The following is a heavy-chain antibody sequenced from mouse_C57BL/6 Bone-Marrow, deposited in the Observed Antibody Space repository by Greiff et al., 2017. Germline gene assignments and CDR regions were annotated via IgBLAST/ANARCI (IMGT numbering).Heavy chain of an antibody. Sequence: EVNVVESGGGLVQPGESLKLSCESNEYEFPSHDMSWVRKTPEKRLELVAAINSDGGSTYYPDTMERRFIISRDNTKKTLYLQMSSLRSEDTALYYCARLSLDSSGDWYFDVWGTGTTVTVSS. D-gene: IGHD3-2*02. CDR2: INSDGGST. CDR1: EYEFPSHD. J-gene: IGHJ1*03. CDR3: ARLSLDSSGDWYFDV. V-gene: IGHV5-2*01.